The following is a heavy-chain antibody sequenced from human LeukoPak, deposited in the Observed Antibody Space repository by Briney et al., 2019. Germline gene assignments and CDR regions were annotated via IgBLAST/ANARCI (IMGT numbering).Heavy chain of an antibody. CDR2: VYYSGST. Sequence: KSSETLSLTCTASGGSISPYYWSWIRQPPGKGLEWIGYVYYSGSTNYNPSLKSRVTISVDTSKSQFSLKLTSVTAADTAVYYCARGGGSGRGNWFDPWGQGSLVIVSS. CDR3: ARGGGSGRGNWFDP. D-gene: IGHD3-10*01. V-gene: IGHV4-59*01. CDR1: GGSISPYY. J-gene: IGHJ5*02.